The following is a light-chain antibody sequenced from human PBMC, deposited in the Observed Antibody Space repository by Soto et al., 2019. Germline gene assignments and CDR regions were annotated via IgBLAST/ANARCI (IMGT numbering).Light chain of an antibody. CDR2: GAY. V-gene: IGKV3-15*01. CDR3: QQYNNWPPWT. Sequence: EIVMTQSPATLSVSPGERATLSCRASQSVSSNLAWYQQKPGQAPRLLIYGAYTRATGIPARFSGSGSGTEFTITISSLQSEDFEVYYCQQYNNWPPWTFGQGTKVEIK. J-gene: IGKJ1*01. CDR1: QSVSSN.